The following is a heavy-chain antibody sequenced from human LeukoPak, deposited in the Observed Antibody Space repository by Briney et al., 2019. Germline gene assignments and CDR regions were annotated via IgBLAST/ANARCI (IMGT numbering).Heavy chain of an antibody. D-gene: IGHD4-17*01. CDR2: INYDGSIT. V-gene: IGHV3-74*01. J-gene: IGHJ3*02. CDR3: AGTYYGDYYDAFDI. CDR1: GFSFSTYW. Sequence: GGSLRLSCAASGFSFSTYWMHWVRQAPGKGLVWVSRINYDGSITNYAESVKGRFTISRDNTKNTLFLQMTGLRGEDTAVYYCAGTYYGDYYDAFDIWGQGTMVTVSS.